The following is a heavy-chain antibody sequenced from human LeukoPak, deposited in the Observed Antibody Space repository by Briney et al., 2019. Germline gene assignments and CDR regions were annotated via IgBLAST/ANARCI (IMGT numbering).Heavy chain of an antibody. CDR1: GFTVSSNY. J-gene: IGHJ3*02. V-gene: IGHV3-66*01. Sequence: GGSLRLSCAASGFTVSSNYMGWVRQAPGKGLEWVSVIYSGGSTYYADSVKGRFTISRDNSKNTLYLQMNSLRAEDTAVYYCARDCDPRVDAFDIWGQGTMVTVSS. CDR2: IYSGGST. CDR3: ARDCDPRVDAFDI.